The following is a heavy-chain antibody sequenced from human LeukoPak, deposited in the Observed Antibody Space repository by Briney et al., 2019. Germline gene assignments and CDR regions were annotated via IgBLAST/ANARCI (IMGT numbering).Heavy chain of an antibody. CDR2: IKQDGSEK. D-gene: IGHD1-26*01. V-gene: IGHV3-7*01. Sequence: GGSLRLSCAASGFTFSSYWMSWVRQAPGKGLEWVANIKQDGSEKYYVDSVKGRFTISRDNAKNSLYLQMNSLRAEDTAVYYCAKDVRVGSTPTPRPGSDYWGQGTLVTVSS. CDR3: AKDVRVGSTPTPRPGSDY. J-gene: IGHJ4*02. CDR1: GFTFSSYW.